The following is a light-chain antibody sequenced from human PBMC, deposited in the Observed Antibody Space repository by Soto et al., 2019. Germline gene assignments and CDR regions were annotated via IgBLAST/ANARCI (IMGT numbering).Light chain of an antibody. CDR1: SSTFANNY. CDR2: RTD. J-gene: IGLJ2*01. V-gene: IGLV1-47*01. CDR3: AAYTGNWNRPV. Sequence: QSALTQPPSVSGTPGQRVSIACSGDSSTFANNYVHWYQQVPGAAPKLLMYRTDQRPSGVPERFSGSKSGTSASLTISGLRPEDEAQYYWAAYTGNWNRPVFGGGTKLTVL.